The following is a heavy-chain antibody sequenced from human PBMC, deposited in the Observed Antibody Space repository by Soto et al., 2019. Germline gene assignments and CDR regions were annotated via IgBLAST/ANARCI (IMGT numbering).Heavy chain of an antibody. D-gene: IGHD4-4*01. V-gene: IGHV3-30*03. CDR3: ARSRDGYSFYFYYGMDV. CDR1: EFTFTSYD. Sequence: QVQLVESGGGVVQPGRSLRLSCAASEFTFTSYDMHWVRQAPGKGLEWMALILHDGSAEYYADSVKGRFTISRDNSKSTLYLQMNSLRAEDTGVYYCARSRDGYSFYFYYGMDVWGQGTTVTVSS. J-gene: IGHJ6*02. CDR2: ILHDGSAE.